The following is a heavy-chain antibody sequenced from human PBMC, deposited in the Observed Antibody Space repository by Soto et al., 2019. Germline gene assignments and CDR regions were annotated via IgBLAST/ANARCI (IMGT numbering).Heavy chain of an antibody. Sequence: QLQLQESGPGLVKPSETLSLTCTVSGGSISSSSYYWGWIRQPPGKGLEWIGSIYYSGSTYYNPSLKRLATISVDTSKNQFSLKLSSVTAADTAVYYCARRYGSGLGGDWFDPWCQGTLVTVSS. J-gene: IGHJ5*02. CDR2: IYYSGST. CDR1: GGSISSSSYY. D-gene: IGHD3-10*01. V-gene: IGHV4-39*01. CDR3: ARRYGSGLGGDWFDP.